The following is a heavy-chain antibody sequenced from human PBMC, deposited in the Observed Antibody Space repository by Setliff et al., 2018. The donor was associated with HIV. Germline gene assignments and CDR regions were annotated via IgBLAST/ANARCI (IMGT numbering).Heavy chain of an antibody. Sequence: SETLSLTCAVYGGSFRDYFWTWIRQPPGKGLEWVGEIHHTGNTKYNPSLKSRVTISVDTSNNHFSLKLRSVTAADTAVYYCARLPSGYHYDSSDYYGYFFDYWGQGTLVTVSS. CDR1: GGSFRDYF. CDR2: IHHTGNT. V-gene: IGHV4-34*01. CDR3: ARLPSGYHYDSSDYYGYFFDY. D-gene: IGHD3-22*01. J-gene: IGHJ4*02.